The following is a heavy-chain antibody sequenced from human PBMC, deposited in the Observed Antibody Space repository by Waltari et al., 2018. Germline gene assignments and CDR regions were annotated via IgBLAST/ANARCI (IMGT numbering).Heavy chain of an antibody. CDR3: ARVLTSRNRLWLDP. V-gene: IGHV1-2*06. J-gene: IGHJ5*02. CDR2: IDPNTGYT. Sequence: QALLVQSGAEVKKTGASMKVSCKASGYRFGDFFLHWLRQAPGQAPEWLGPIDPNTGYTTYTQKFQGRLTLTRDTSISTQYMELTNLTPDDTAMYFCARVLTSRNRLWLDPWGQGSLVTVSS. CDR1: GYRFGDFF. D-gene: IGHD2-2*01.